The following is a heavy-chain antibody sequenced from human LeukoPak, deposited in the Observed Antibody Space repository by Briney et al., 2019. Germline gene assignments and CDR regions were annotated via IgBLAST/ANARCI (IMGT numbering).Heavy chain of an antibody. J-gene: IGHJ5*02. CDR1: GGSISSGGYY. CDR2: IYYSGST. Sequence: SETLSLTCNVSGGSISSGGYYWSWIRQPPGKGVEWIGYIYYSGSTYYNPSLKSRVTISVDTSKNQFSLKLSSVTAADTAVYYCARWQGPNMFDPWGQGTLVTVSS. V-gene: IGHV4-31*03. CDR3: ARWQGPNMFDP.